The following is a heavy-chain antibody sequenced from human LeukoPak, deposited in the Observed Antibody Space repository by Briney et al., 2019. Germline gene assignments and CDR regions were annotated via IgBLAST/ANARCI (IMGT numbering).Heavy chain of an antibody. CDR2: IYHSGST. CDR3: ARRFSNSHFDY. V-gene: IGHV4-38-2*01. Sequence: KPSATLSLTCAVSGYSISSGYYWGWVRQPPGRGREWVGNIYHSGSTYYNPSLKSRVTISVDTSKNQFSLKLSSVTAADTAVYYCARRFSNSHFDYWGQGTLVTVSS. D-gene: IGHD6-6*01. J-gene: IGHJ4*02. CDR1: GYSISSGYY.